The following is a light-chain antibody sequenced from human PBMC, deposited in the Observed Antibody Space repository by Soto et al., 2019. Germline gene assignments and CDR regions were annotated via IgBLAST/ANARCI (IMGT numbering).Light chain of an antibody. V-gene: IGKV3-15*01. J-gene: IGKJ1*01. CDR1: QSVSRN. CDR3: QQYNDWPLT. CDR2: GAF. Sequence: EILMTQSPVTLSLSPGERATLSCRASQSVSRNLAWYQQKPGQAPSLLIYGAFTRATGIPARFSGTGSGTEVTITISSLKSEDCALYYCQQYNDWPLTFGQGTKVDIK.